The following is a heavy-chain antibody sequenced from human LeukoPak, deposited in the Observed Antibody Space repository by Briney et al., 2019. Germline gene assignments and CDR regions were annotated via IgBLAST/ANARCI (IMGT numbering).Heavy chain of an antibody. V-gene: IGHV1-24*01. CDR2: FDPEDGET. CDR3: ATRRILTGYYAFDI. CDR1: GYTLTELS. J-gene: IGHJ3*02. Sequence: ASVKVSCKVSGYTLTELSMHWVRQAPGKGLEWMGGFDPEDGETIYAQKFQGRVTMTEDTSTDTAYMELSSLRSEDTAVYYCATRRILTGYYAFDIWGQGTMVTVSS. D-gene: IGHD3-9*01.